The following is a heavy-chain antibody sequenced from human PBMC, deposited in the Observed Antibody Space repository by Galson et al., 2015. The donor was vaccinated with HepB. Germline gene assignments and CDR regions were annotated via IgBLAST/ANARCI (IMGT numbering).Heavy chain of an antibody. CDR3: ATVAATYYYGSGSYDY. CDR1: GYTLTELS. CDR2: FDPEDGEA. J-gene: IGHJ4*02. Sequence: SVKVSCKVSGYTLTELSMHWVRQAPGKGLEWMGGFDPEDGEAIYAQKFQGRVTMTEDTSTDTAYMELSSLRSEDTAVYYCATVAATYYYGSGSYDYWGQGTLVTVSS. D-gene: IGHD3-10*01. V-gene: IGHV1-24*01.